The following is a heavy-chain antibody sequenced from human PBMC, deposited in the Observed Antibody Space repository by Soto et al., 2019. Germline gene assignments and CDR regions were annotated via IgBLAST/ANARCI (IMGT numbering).Heavy chain of an antibody. V-gene: IGHV5-51*01. D-gene: IGHD3-22*01. CDR3: ARPPMYDRSGNYHY. CDR2: THPGDSDT. J-gene: IGHJ4*02. CDR1: GYSFTNYW. Sequence: LKISCKGSGYSFTNYWIGWVRQLPGKGLDWMGITHPGDSDTRYSPSFQGQVTISADKSTKTAYLQWSSLKASDTAMYYCARPPMYDRSGNYHYWGQGTRVTVSS.